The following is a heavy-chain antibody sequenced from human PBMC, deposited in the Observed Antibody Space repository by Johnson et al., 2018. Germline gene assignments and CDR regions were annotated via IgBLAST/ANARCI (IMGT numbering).Heavy chain of an antibody. J-gene: IGHJ6*03. CDR2: ISDDGSNK. V-gene: IGHV3-30*18. D-gene: IGHD3-10*01. CDR3: EKELEFVGYYYYYMDV. CDR1: GFSFSNYG. Sequence: QVQLVESGGGVVQPGRSLRLSCAASGFSFSNYGMHWVRQAPGKGLEWVAVISDDGSNKYYADSVKGRFTISRDNSKNTLYLKMNSLNAEDTAVYYCEKELEFVGYYYYYMDVWGKGTTVTVSS.